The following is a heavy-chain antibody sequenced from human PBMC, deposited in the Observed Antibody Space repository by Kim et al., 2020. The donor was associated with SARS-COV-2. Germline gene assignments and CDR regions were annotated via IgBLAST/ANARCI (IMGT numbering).Heavy chain of an antibody. J-gene: IGHJ5*02. CDR2: IYYSGST. CDR1: GGSISSYY. D-gene: IGHD6-13*01. CDR3: ARNGGWAAAGNQYWFDP. V-gene: IGHV4-59*13. Sequence: SQTLSLTCTVSGGSISSYYWSWIRQPPGKGLEWIGYIYYSGSTHYNPSLKSRVTISVDTSKNQFSLKLSSLTAADTAVYYCARNGGWAAAGNQYWFDPWGQGTLVTVSS.